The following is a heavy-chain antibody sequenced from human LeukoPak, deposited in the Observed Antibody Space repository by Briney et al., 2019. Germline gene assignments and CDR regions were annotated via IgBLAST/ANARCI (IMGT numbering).Heavy chain of an antibody. CDR3: AREGDCSSTSCRRWLDY. V-gene: IGHV4-34*01. CDR1: GGSFSGYY. D-gene: IGHD2-2*01. CDR2: INHSGST. Sequence: PSETLSLTCAVYGGSFSGYYWSWIRQPPGKGLEWIGEINHSGSTNYNPSLKSRVTISVDTSKNQFSLKLSSVTAADTAVYYCAREGDCSSTSCRRWLDYWGQGTLVTVSS. J-gene: IGHJ4*02.